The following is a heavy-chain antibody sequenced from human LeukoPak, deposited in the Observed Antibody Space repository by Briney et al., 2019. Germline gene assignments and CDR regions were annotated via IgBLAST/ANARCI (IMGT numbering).Heavy chain of an antibody. CDR1: GGSISSSHW. J-gene: IGHJ4*02. D-gene: IGHD5-18*01. Sequence: SETLSLTCAVSGGSISSSHWWSWVRQRPGKGLEWIGEIYHSGSTNYNPSLKSRVTISVDKSKNQFSLKLSSVTAADTAVYYCASSGDTAMATFDYWGQGTLVTVSS. CDR3: ASSGDTAMATFDY. CDR2: IYHSGST. V-gene: IGHV4-4*02.